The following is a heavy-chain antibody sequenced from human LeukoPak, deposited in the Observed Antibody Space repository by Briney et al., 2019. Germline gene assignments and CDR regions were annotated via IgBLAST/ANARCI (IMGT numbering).Heavy chain of an antibody. V-gene: IGHV3-48*01. CDR1: GFTFSTYS. CDR2: ISSSSSTI. J-gene: IGHJ4*02. Sequence: GGSLRLSCAASGFTFSTYSMNWVRQAPGKGLEWVSYISSSSSTIYYADSMKGRFTISRDNAKNSLYLQMNSLRAEDTAVYYCASLIPYYYDSSTYSPGAYWGQGTLVTVSS. D-gene: IGHD3-22*01. CDR3: ASLIPYYYDSSTYSPGAY.